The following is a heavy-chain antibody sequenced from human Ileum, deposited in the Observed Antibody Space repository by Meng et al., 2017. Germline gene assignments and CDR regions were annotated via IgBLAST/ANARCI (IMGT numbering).Heavy chain of an antibody. CDR1: GFTFSSSG. CDR2: ISGSGGLT. CDR3: ARKIPAVAGKGAFDI. D-gene: IGHD6-19*01. Sequence: GESLKISCGASGFTFSSSGMTWVRQTPGKGLEWVSSISGSGGLTYYADSVKGRFTISRDNSKNTLYVQMDSLRAEDTAVYYCARKIPAVAGKGAFDIWGQGTMVTVSS. J-gene: IGHJ3*02. V-gene: IGHV3-23*01.